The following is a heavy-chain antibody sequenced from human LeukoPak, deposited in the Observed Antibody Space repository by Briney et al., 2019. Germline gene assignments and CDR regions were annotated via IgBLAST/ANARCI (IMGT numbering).Heavy chain of an antibody. J-gene: IGHJ4*02. Sequence: GGSLKLSCAASGFTFSGSAMHWVRQASGEGLEWVGRIRSKPNSYATAYAASVKGRFTISRDDSKNTAYLQMNSLKTEDTAVYYCTRRYARYCSGGSCYWRDYWGQGTLVTVSS. CDR3: TRRYARYCSGGSCYWRDY. CDR1: GFTFSGSA. V-gene: IGHV3-73*01. D-gene: IGHD2-15*01. CDR2: IRSKPNSYAT.